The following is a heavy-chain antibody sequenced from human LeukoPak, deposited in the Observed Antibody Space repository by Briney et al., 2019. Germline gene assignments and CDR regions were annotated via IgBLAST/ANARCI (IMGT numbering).Heavy chain of an antibody. CDR3: ARTKPLDPFDF. CDR1: GGSISSYY. CDR2: IYYGGNT. J-gene: IGHJ3*01. Sequence: SEALSLTCTVSGGSISSYYWSWIRQPPGKGLGWIGFIYYGGNTYYNPSLKSRVTISVDTSKNQFSLKVNAVTAADTAVYYCARTKPLDPFDFWGQGTLVTVSS. V-gene: IGHV4-59*01.